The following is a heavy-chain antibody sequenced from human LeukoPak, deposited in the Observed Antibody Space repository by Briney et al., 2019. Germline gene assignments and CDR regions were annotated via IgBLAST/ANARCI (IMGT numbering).Heavy chain of an antibody. CDR1: GFSSSSYA. D-gene: IGHD3-22*01. CDR3: AKYFDSSGYYYLGYFDN. Sequence: PGGSLRLSCAASGFSSSSYAMTWVRQAPGKGLEWVSPISGSGDNTYYADSVKGRFTISRDNSKNMLYLQMNSLRAEDTAVYYCAKYFDSSGYYYLGYFDNWGQGTLVTVSS. V-gene: IGHV3-23*01. J-gene: IGHJ4*02. CDR2: ISGSGDNT.